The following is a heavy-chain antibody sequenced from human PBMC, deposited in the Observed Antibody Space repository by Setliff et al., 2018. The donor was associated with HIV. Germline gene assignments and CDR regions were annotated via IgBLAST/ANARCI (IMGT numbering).Heavy chain of an antibody. Sequence: PSETLSLTCTVSGGSISSNNYYWGWIRQPPGKGLEWIGSIFYSETVYYSGSTYYNPSLKSRVTISVDTSKNQFSLKLSSVTAADTAVYYCASTGYSSGWSFDYWGQGTLVTVSS. D-gene: IGHD6-19*01. CDR2: IFYSETVYYSGST. J-gene: IGHJ4*02. CDR1: GGSISSNNYY. CDR3: ASTGYSSGWSFDY. V-gene: IGHV4-39*07.